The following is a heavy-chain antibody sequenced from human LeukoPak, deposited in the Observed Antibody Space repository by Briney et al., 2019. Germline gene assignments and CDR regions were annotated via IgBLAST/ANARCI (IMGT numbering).Heavy chain of an antibody. J-gene: IGHJ4*02. CDR1: GFTLSSYA. D-gene: IGHD3-22*01. CDR3: AKVRYDSSGYQSPYFDY. CDR2: ISGSGGST. Sequence: PGGSLRLSCAASGFTLSSYAMSWVRQAPGKGLEWVSAISGSGGSTYYADSVKGRFTISRDNSRNTLYLQMNSLRAEDTAVYYCAKVRYDSSGYQSPYFDYWGQGTLVTVSS. V-gene: IGHV3-23*01.